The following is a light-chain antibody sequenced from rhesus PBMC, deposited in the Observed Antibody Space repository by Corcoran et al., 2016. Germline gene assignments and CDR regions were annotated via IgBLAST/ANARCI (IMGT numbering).Light chain of an antibody. CDR3: MQALRSPLT. V-gene: IGKV2-82*02. CDR1: QSLVYSDGKTY. J-gene: IGKJ4*01. Sequence: DIVMTQTPLSLPVTLGEPASISCRSSQSLVYSDGKTYLYWYLQKPGQSPQLLMYLVSKRASGVPDKFSGIGSGTDFTLTISRVDAEYVGVYYCMQALRSPLTFGGGTKVEIK. CDR2: LVS.